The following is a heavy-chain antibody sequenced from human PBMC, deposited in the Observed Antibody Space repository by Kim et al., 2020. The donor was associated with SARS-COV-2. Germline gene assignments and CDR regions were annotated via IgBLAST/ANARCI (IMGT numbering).Heavy chain of an antibody. J-gene: IGHJ3*01. D-gene: IGHD1-1*01. Sequence: GGSLRLSCAASGFTFSDSPIHWVRQASGKGLEWVGRIRSKVYSYATSYAASAKGRFTISRDDSESTADLQMNSLKTEDTAVYYCTRIPGTILACWDAFDV. V-gene: IGHV3-73*01. CDR1: GFTFSDSP. CDR2: IRSKVYSYAT. CDR3: TRIPGTILACWDAFDV.